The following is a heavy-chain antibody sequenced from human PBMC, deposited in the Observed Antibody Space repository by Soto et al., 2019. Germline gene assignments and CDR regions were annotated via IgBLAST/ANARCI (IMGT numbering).Heavy chain of an antibody. Sequence: PGGSLRLSCATSGFILNNYAVNWVRQAPGKGLEWVATMWDNGRYYGDSVKGRFTISGDISKSTVDLQMNSLRPEDTAMYYCARGSDASWAASEYWGQGTLVTVSS. CDR2: MWDNGR. CDR3: ARGSDASWAASEY. D-gene: IGHD2-2*01. CDR1: GFILNNYA. V-gene: IGHV3-33*01. J-gene: IGHJ4*02.